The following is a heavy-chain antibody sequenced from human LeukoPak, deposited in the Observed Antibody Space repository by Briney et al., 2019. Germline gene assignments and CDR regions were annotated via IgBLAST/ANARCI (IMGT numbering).Heavy chain of an antibody. V-gene: IGHV4-34*01. Sequence: PSETLSLTCAVYGGSFSGYYWSWIRQPPGKGLEWIGEINHSGSTNYNPSLKSRVTISVDTSKNRFSLKLSSVTAADTAVYYCARTGLDCSSTSCSNWFDPWGQGTLVTVSS. CDR2: INHSGST. CDR1: GGSFSGYY. J-gene: IGHJ5*02. D-gene: IGHD2-2*01. CDR3: ARTGLDCSSTSCSNWFDP.